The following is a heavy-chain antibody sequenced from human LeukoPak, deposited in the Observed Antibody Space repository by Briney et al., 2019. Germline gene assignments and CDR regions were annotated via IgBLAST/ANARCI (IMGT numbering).Heavy chain of an antibody. J-gene: IGHJ4*02. D-gene: IGHD4-23*01. CDR3: ARHDDGGTSEG. V-gene: IGHV4-59*01. CDR2: IYYSGST. CDR1: GGSISSYY. Sequence: SETLSLTCTVSGGSISSYYWSWIRQPPGKGLEWIGYIYYSGSTNYNPSLKSRVTISVDTSKNQFSLKLSSVTAADTAVYYGARHDDGGTSEGWGQGTLVTVSS.